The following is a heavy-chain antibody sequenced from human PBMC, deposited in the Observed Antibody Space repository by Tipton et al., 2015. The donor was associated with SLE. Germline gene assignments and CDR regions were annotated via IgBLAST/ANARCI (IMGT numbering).Heavy chain of an antibody. CDR3: AREVDYYDSSGYYYDAFDI. V-gene: IGHV4-59*01. CDR2: IYYSGST. Sequence: TLSLTCTVSGGSISSYYWSWIRQPPGKGLEWIGYIYYSGSTNYNPPLKSRVTISVDTSKNQFSLKLSSVTAADTAVYYCAREVDYYDSSGYYYDAFDIWGQGTMVTVSS. CDR1: GGSISSYY. D-gene: IGHD3-22*01. J-gene: IGHJ3*02.